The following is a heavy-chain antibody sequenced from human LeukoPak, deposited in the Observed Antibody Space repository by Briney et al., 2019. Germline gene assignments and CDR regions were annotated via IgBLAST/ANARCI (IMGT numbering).Heavy chain of an antibody. CDR3: ARRGTSSSWAHFDY. CDR2: IKQDGSEK. Sequence: GGSLRLSCAASGFTFSSYWMTWVRQAPGKGLEWVAKIKQDGSEKYYVDSVKGRFTISRDNAKNSLYLQMNRLRVEDTAVYYCARRGTSSSWAHFDYWGQGTLVTVSS. D-gene: IGHD6-13*01. J-gene: IGHJ4*02. V-gene: IGHV3-7*05. CDR1: GFTFSSYW.